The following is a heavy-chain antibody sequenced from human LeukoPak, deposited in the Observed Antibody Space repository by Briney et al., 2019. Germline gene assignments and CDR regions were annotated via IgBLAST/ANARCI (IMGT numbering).Heavy chain of an antibody. CDR1: GFTFSSYW. V-gene: IGHV3-74*01. J-gene: IGHJ4*02. CDR2: ISGDGSST. CDR3: ARELPFDY. Sequence: GGSLRLSCAASGFTFSSYWMHWVRQAPGKGLVSVSRISGDGSSTTYEESVKGRFTISRDNAKNTLYLQMNSLRAEDTAVYYCARELPFDYWGQGTLVTVSS.